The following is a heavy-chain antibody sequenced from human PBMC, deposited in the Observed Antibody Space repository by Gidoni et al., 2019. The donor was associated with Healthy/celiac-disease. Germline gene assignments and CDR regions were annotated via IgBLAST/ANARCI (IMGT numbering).Heavy chain of an antibody. CDR1: GFPFSGYE. CDR2: ISRSGSTI. D-gene: IGHD6-6*01. V-gene: IGHV3-48*03. CDR3: AMIVPLGTMSSSLDLDY. Sequence: EVQQVESGGGLGQPRGSLRLACAAEGFPFSGYEMNWVRQSPGKGLEWVSYISRSGSTIYYADSVKGRFTISRDNSKNSLYLQMNSLRAEDTAVYYCAMIVPLGTMSSSLDLDYWGQGTLVTVSS. J-gene: IGHJ4*02.